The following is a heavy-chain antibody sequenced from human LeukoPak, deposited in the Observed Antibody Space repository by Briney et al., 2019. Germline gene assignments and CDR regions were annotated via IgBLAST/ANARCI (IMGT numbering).Heavy chain of an antibody. V-gene: IGHV4-61*02. J-gene: IGHJ4*02. CDR3: ARDSCSSNSCSFDF. D-gene: IGHD2-2*01. CDR1: GGSISSGAFY. CDR2: IYTTGDT. Sequence: SETLSLTCSVSGGSISSGAFYWSWIRQPAGKGLEWIGRIYTTGDTNYNPSLNSRVTISIDTSQNQFSLKLTSVTAADTAVYYCARDSCSSNSCSFDFWGQGTLVTVSS.